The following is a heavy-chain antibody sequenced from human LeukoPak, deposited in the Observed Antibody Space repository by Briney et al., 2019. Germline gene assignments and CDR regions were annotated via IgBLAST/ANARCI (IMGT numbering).Heavy chain of an antibody. CDR1: VGTFSSYA. CDR3: AGDMWSGYYQPGGYFDY. D-gene: IGHD3-3*01. V-gene: IGHV1-69*13. Sequence: AVKVSCKASVGTFSSYAISWVRHAPGQGREGMGGIIPILGTANYEQKFQGRVSITADEYTSTAYKELSSRRSEDTAVYYCAGDMWSGYYQPGGYFDYWGQGTLVTVS. CDR2: IIPILGTA. J-gene: IGHJ4*02.